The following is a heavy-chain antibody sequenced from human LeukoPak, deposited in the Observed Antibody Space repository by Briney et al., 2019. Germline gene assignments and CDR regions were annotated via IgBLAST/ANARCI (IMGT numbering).Heavy chain of an antibody. J-gene: IGHJ4*02. CDR2: IHYPEST. CDR3: ARLTKGRYFDYIFDY. CDR1: GFSISNGFF. V-gene: IGHV4-38-2*01. D-gene: IGHD3-9*01. Sequence: SETLSLTCAVSGFSISNGFFWGWIRRPPGKGLEWIGTIHYPESTYYNPSLNSRLTISLDASKNHFSLKLSSVTAADTAVYYCARLTKGRYFDYIFDYWGQGTLLTVSS.